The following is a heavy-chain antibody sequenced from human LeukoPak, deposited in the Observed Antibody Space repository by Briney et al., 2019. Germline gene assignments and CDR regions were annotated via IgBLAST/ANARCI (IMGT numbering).Heavy chain of an antibody. CDR1: GGTFSSYA. V-gene: IGHV1-69*13. J-gene: IGHJ4*02. Sequence: SVKVSCRASGGTFSSYAISWVRQAPGQGLEWMGGIIPIFGTANYAQKFQGRVTITADESTSTAYMELSSLRSDDTAVYYCARDSAYYFDYWGQGTLVTVSS. CDR2: IIPIFGTA. CDR3: ARDSAYYFDY.